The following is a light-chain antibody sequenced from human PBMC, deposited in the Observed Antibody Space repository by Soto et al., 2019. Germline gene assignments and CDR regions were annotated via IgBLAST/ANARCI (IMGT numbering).Light chain of an antibody. CDR1: QSVSSSY. Sequence: EFVLTQSPGTLSLSPGERATLSCRASQSVSSSYLAWYQQKPGQAPRILIYGASTRATGIPDRFSGNGSGTDFTHTISRLEPEDFALYYCQQYGSSPPLTFGGGTKVEIK. V-gene: IGKV3-20*01. CDR2: GAS. J-gene: IGKJ4*01. CDR3: QQYGSSPPLT.